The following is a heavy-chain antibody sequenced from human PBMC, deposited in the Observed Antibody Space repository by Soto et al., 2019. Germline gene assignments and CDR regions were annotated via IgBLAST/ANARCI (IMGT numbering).Heavy chain of an antibody. Sequence: PGGSLRLSCTASGFTFGDYAMSWFRQAPGKGLEWVGFIRSKAYGGTTEYAASVKGRFNISRDDSKSIAYLQMNSLKTEDTAVYYCTREGVTMVRGVNRPADYYYYYGMDVWGQGTTVTVS. CDR1: GFTFGDYA. D-gene: IGHD3-10*01. V-gene: IGHV3-49*03. CDR3: TREGVTMVRGVNRPADYYYYYGMDV. J-gene: IGHJ6*02. CDR2: IRSKAYGGTT.